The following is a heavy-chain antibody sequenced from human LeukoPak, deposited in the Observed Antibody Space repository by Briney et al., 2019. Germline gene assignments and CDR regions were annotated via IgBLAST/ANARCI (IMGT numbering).Heavy chain of an antibody. V-gene: IGHV3-7*01. CDR2: LNEDGSKT. J-gene: IGHJ4*02. CDR3: TITHDF. CDR1: GFFFSNYW. Sequence: GGSLRLSCETSGFFFSNYWMTWVRHAPGKGLDWVATLNEDGSKTYYADSVRGRFTISRDNTKNSVYLQMNRLRAEDTALYYCTITHDFWGLGTMVTVSS.